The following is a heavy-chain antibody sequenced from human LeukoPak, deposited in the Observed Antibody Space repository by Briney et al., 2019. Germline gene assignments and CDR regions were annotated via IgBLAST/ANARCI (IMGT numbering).Heavy chain of an antibody. V-gene: IGHV4-34*01. CDR3: ARRYYHNLGSFPFDF. CDR1: GGPFSGYF. Sequence: PSETLSLTCAVSGGPFSGYFWSWIRQSSGKGLEWIGEIHDSGTTNYNQSLNSRVTLSEETSKNQLYLNLSSVTAADTAVYYCARRYYHNLGSFPFDFWGQGTLLTVSS. CDR2: IHDSGTT. D-gene: IGHD3-10*01. J-gene: IGHJ4*02.